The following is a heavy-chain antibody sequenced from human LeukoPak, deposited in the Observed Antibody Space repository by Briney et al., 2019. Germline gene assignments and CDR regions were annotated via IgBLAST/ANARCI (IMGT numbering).Heavy chain of an antibody. CDR1: GGSISSGSYY. V-gene: IGHV4-61*02. CDR3: ARVTTGGYYNC. Sequence: SQTLSLTCTVSGGSISSGSYYWSWIRQPAGKGLEWIGRIYTSGSTNYNPSLKSRVTVSVDTSKNQFSLKLSSVTAADTAVYYCARVTTGGYYNCWGQGTLVTVSS. D-gene: IGHD3-22*01. J-gene: IGHJ4*02. CDR2: IYTSGST.